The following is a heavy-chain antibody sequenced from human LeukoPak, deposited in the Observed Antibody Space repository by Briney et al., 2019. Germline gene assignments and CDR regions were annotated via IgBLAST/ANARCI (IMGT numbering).Heavy chain of an antibody. CDR3: ARNYGDYNYYYYMDV. CDR1: GYTFTGYY. J-gene: IGHJ6*03. Sequence: ASVKVSCKASGYTFTGYYMHWVRQAPGQGLEWMGWINPNSGGTNYAQKFQGRVTMTRDTSISTVYMELSRLRSDDKGVYYCARNYGDYNYYYYMDVWGKGTTVTISS. CDR2: INPNSGGT. D-gene: IGHD2-21*02. V-gene: IGHV1-2*02.